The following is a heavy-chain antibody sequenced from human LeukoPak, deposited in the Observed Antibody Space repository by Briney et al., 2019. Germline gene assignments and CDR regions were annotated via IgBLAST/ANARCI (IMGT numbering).Heavy chain of an antibody. V-gene: IGHV4-61*02. D-gene: IGHD2-2*01. CDR3: ARTHVVVPAATKFQGAFDI. CDR2: IYTSGST. J-gene: IGHJ3*02. Sequence: SETLSLTCTVSGGSISSGSYYWSWIRQPAGKGLEWIGRIYTSGSTNYNPSLKSRVTISVDTSKNQFSLKLSSVTAADTAVYYCARTHVVVPAATKFQGAFDIWGQGTMVTVSS. CDR1: GGSISSGSYY.